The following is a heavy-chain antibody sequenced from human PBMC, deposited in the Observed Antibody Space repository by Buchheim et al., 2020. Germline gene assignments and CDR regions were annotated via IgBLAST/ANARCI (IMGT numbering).Heavy chain of an antibody. CDR1: GFTFSSYA. J-gene: IGHJ3*02. Sequence: QVQLVESGGGVVQPGRSLRLSCAASGFTFSSYAMHWVRQAPGKGLEWVAVISYDGSNKYYADSVKGRFTISRDNSKTTLYLQMNSLRAEDTAVYYCARDGPGGYCSSTSCYLNAFDIWGQGT. CDR3: ARDGPGGYCSSTSCYLNAFDI. D-gene: IGHD2-2*01. V-gene: IGHV3-30-3*01. CDR2: ISYDGSNK.